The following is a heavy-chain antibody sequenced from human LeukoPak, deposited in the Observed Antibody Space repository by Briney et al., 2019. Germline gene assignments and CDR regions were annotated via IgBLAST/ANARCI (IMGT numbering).Heavy chain of an antibody. CDR3: ASGRAFDI. CDR2: ISYDGSNK. V-gene: IGHV3-30*04. J-gene: IGHJ3*02. Sequence: GGSLRLSCAASGFTFSSYAMHWVRQAPGKGLEWVAVISYDGSNKYCADSVKGRFTISRDNSKDTLYLQMNSLRAEDTAVYYCASGRAFDIWGQGTMVTVSS. CDR1: GFTFSSYA.